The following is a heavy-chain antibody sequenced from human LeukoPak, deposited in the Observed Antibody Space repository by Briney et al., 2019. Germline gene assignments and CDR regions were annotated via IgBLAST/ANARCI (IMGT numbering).Heavy chain of an antibody. CDR3: AREKGRGVISPYYDY. CDR1: GFTFSNYG. D-gene: IGHD3-10*01. CDR2: IRSDGINK. V-gene: IGHV3-30*02. Sequence: GGSLRLSCAASGFTFSNYGMHWVRQAPGKGLEWVAFIRSDGINKYHEDSVKGRFTIFRDTSKNTLSLQMNSLRVEDTAVYYCAREKGRGVISPYYDYWGQGTRVTVSS. J-gene: IGHJ4*02.